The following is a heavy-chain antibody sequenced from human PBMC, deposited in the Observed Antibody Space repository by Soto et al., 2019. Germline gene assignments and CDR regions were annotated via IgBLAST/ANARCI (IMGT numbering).Heavy chain of an antibody. CDR1: GGTFSSYA. J-gene: IGHJ4*02. CDR3: ARGIFKYYYDSSGYYYFDY. Sequence: SVKVSCKASGGTFSSYAISWVRQAPGQGLEWMGGIIPIFGTANYAQKFQGRVTITADESTSTAYMELSSLRSEDTAVYYCARGIFKYYYDSSGYYYFDYWGQGTLATVSS. V-gene: IGHV1-69*13. D-gene: IGHD3-22*01. CDR2: IIPIFGTA.